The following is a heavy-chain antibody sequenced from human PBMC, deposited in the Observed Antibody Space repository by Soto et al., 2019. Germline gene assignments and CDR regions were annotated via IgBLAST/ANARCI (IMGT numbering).Heavy chain of an antibody. D-gene: IGHD6-19*01. J-gene: IGHJ4*02. CDR2: IKSKTDGGTT. CDR3: TTASILIAVAGTIY. V-gene: IGHV3-15*01. Sequence: PGGSLRLSCAASGFTFRNAWASWVRKATGKGLECVGRIKSKTDGGTTDYAAPVKGRFTISRDDSKNTLYLQMNSLKTEDTALYYCTTASILIAVAGTIYWGQGTLVTVST. CDR1: GFTFRNAW.